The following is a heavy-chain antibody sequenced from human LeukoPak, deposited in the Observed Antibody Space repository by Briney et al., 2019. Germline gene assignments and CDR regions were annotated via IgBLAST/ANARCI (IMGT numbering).Heavy chain of an antibody. D-gene: IGHD6-13*01. Sequence: SETLSLTCAVYGGSFSNYYWSWIRQPPGKGLEWIGEINHSGSTSYNPSLKSRVTMSVDTSKNQFSLKLSSVTAADTAVYYCARGRIAPTFFSRLGSYYFDYWGQGTLVTVSS. J-gene: IGHJ4*02. CDR1: GGSFSNYY. V-gene: IGHV4-34*01. CDR2: INHSGST. CDR3: ARGRIAPTFFSRLGSYYFDY.